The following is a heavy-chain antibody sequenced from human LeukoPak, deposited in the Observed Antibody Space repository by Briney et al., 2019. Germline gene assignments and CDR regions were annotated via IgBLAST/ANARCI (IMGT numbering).Heavy chain of an antibody. V-gene: IGHV3-23*01. CDR3: AKGSYYDSSGSFYFDY. D-gene: IGHD3-22*01. CDR2: ISGGGDIT. Sequence: GGSLRLSCAASGFNFANHAMSWVRQTPGKGLEWVSAISGGGDITYYADPVKGRFTISRDNSKNTLYVQVNSLGTEDTAAYYCAKGSYYDSSGSFYFDYWGQGTLVTVSS. J-gene: IGHJ4*02. CDR1: GFNFANHA.